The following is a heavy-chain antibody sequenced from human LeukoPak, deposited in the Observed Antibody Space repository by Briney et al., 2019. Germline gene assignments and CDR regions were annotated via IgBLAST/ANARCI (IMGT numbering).Heavy chain of an antibody. V-gene: IGHV3-23*01. J-gene: IGHJ4*02. D-gene: IGHD6-19*01. CDR2: NSGGSS. CDR1: GFTFSSYG. Sequence: TGGSLRLSCAASGFTFSSYGMHWVRQAPGKGREWGSSNSGGSSYYPDSVQGRFTISRENSKNRLYVQMNSLRAEDTAVYYCAKDLGSSGWYIDYWGQGTLVTVSS. CDR3: AKDLGSSGWYIDY.